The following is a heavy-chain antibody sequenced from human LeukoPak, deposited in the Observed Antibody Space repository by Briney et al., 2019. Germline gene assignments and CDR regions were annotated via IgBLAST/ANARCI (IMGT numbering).Heavy chain of an antibody. J-gene: IGHJ4*02. CDR1: GFTVSSNY. V-gene: IGHV3-66*04. Sequence: GGSLRLSCAASGFTVSSNYVSWVRQAPGKGLEWVSVIYSGDSTYYADSVKGRFTISRDNSKNTLYLQMNSLRAEDTAVYYCARQGSSYGYFDYWGQGTLVTVSS. CDR3: ARQGSSYGYFDY. D-gene: IGHD3-10*01. CDR2: IYSGDST.